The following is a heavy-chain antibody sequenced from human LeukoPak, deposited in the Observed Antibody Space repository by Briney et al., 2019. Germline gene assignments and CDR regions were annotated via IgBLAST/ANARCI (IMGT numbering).Heavy chain of an antibody. D-gene: IGHD5-12*01. J-gene: IGHJ4*02. CDR2: IYYSGST. Sequence: SETLSLTCTVSGGSISSSSYYWGWIRQPPGKGLEWIGSIYYSGSTYYNPSLKSRVTISVDTSKNQFSLKLSSVTAADTAVYYCARDRGFTSGYVLPYFDYWGQGTLVTVSS. CDR1: GGSISSSSYY. CDR3: ARDRGFTSGYVLPYFDY. V-gene: IGHV4-39*07.